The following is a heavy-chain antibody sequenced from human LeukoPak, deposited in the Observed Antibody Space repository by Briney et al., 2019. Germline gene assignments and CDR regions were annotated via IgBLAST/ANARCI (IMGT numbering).Heavy chain of an antibody. CDR3: ARHSRRHSPGDY. V-gene: IGHV4-59*08. CDR2: IYYNGST. Sequence: SETLSLTCTVSGGSISSYYWSWIRQPPGKGLEWIGYIYYNGSTNCNPSLKSRITISVDMSMTQFSLKLSSVTAADTAVYYCARHSRRHSPGDYWGQGTLVTVSS. D-gene: IGHD2-21*01. CDR1: GGSISSYY. J-gene: IGHJ4*02.